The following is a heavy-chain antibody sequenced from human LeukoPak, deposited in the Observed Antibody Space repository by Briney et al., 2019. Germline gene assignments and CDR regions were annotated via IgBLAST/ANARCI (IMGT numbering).Heavy chain of an antibody. CDR3: ARDRLPAAMRQGYNWFDP. D-gene: IGHD2-2*01. V-gene: IGHV1-2*02. Sequence: GASVKVSCKASGYTFTGYYMHWVRQAPGQGLEWVGWINPNSGGTNYAQKFQGRVTMTRDTSISTAYMELSRLRSDDTAVYYCARDRLPAAMRQGYNWFDPWGQGTLVTVSS. J-gene: IGHJ5*02. CDR2: INPNSGGT. CDR1: GYTFTGYY.